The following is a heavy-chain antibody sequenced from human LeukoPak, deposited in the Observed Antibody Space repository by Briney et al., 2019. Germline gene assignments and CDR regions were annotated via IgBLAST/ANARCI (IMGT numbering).Heavy chain of an antibody. CDR3: AKDQRWESPHYLDS. CDR1: GVTGSNNY. V-gene: IGHV3-53*01. D-gene: IGHD1-26*01. Sequence: GGSLRLSCAASGVTGSNNYVSWVRQAPGMGLEWVSAIHSSGATCYADSVRGRFTISRDNSKNTLYVQMNSLRDEDTAVYYCAKDQRWESPHYLDSWGQGTLVTVSS. J-gene: IGHJ4*02. CDR2: IHSSGAT.